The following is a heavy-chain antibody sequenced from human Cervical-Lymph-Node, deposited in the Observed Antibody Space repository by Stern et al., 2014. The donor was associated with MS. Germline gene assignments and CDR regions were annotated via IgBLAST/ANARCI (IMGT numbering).Heavy chain of an antibody. CDR1: GYLFDDYW. Sequence: EVQLVESGAEVKKPGESLKISCEASGYLFDDYWIGWVRQMSGRGLELVAIIFPRDSNTRYSPSVQGQVPISADKSITTAYFQRSSLKASDPAIYYCARSPATPSGYDRFDYWGQGALVTVSS. V-gene: IGHV5-51*03. CDR3: ARSPATPSGYDRFDY. J-gene: IGHJ4*02. CDR2: IFPRDSNT. D-gene: IGHD5-12*01.